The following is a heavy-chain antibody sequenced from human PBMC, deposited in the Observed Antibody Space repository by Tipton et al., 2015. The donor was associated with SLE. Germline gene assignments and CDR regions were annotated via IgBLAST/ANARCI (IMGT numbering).Heavy chain of an antibody. Sequence: TLSLTCSVSGYSISSGFYWGWIRQPPGKGLEWIGSMYHSGNTYYNPSLKSRVTISVDTSKNQFSLNLTSVTAADTAVYYCARDFNIVVAGTDYYYGMDVWGQGTTVTVSS. V-gene: IGHV4-38-2*02. CDR1: GYSISSGFY. D-gene: IGHD6-19*01. CDR3: ARDFNIVVAGTDYYYGMDV. CDR2: MYHSGNT. J-gene: IGHJ6*02.